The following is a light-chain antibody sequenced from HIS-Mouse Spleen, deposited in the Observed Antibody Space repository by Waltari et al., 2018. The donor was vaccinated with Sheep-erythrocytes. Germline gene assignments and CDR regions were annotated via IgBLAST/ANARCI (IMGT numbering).Light chain of an antibody. CDR1: SSDVGSYNL. J-gene: IGLJ2*01. CDR2: EGS. Sequence: QSALTQPASVSGSPGQSITISCTGTSSDVGSYNLVSLYQQHPGKAPKLMIYEGSKRPSGVSTRFSGSKSGNTASLTISGLQAEDEADYYCCSYAGSSTFDVVFGGGTKLTVL. CDR3: CSYAGSSTFDVV. V-gene: IGLV2-23*03.